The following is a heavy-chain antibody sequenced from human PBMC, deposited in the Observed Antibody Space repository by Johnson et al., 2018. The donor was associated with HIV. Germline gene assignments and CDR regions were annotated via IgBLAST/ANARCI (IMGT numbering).Heavy chain of an antibody. CDR3: ARDPQQWLDVGAFDI. CDR2: ISSSRSNI. Sequence: QVQLVESGGGVVQPGRSLRLSCAASGFTFSDYYMSWIRQAPGKGLEWVSYISSSRSNIYYADSVKGRFTISRDNAKNSVYLQMNSLRAEDTAMYYCARDPQQWLDVGAFDIWGQGTMVTVSS. D-gene: IGHD6-19*01. CDR1: GFTFSDYY. V-gene: IGHV3-11*04. J-gene: IGHJ3*02.